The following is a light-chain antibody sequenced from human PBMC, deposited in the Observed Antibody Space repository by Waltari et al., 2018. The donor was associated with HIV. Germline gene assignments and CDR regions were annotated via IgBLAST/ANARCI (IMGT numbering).Light chain of an antibody. CDR2: GAS. J-gene: IGKJ1*01. Sequence: ELVLTQSPATLSSSTGERASLPGRASQTVGNSDLAWYQQKPGQAPRLLIYGASSRAADIPDRFSGSGSGTDFTLTIGTLEPEDFAVYYCQQYARSPWTFGQGTKVEIK. CDR1: QTVGNSD. CDR3: QQYARSPWT. V-gene: IGKV3-20*01.